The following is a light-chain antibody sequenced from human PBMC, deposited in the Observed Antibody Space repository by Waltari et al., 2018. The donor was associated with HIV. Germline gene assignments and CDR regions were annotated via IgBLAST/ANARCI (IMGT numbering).Light chain of an antibody. Sequence: EIVMTQSPATLSVSPGERATLSCRASQSVSSNLAWYQQKPGQAPRLLIYRASTRATAVPARFSVSGSGTEFTLTISSLQSEDFAIYYCQQYNDWPPITFVQGTRLESK. J-gene: IGKJ5*01. CDR3: QQYNDWPPIT. CDR2: RAS. V-gene: IGKV3-15*01. CDR1: QSVSSN.